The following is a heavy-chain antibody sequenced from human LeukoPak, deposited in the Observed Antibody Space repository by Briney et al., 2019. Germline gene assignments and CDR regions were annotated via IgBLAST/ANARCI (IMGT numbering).Heavy chain of an antibody. D-gene: IGHD5-18*01. CDR3: TTGIQLWQGTLG. V-gene: IGHV3-15*01. CDR1: GFIFSNAW. J-gene: IGHJ4*02. Sequence: PGGSLRLSCAASGFIFSNAWMNWVRQAPGKGLEWVGRIKSKTHGGTTDYAAPVKGRFTISRDDSENTLYLQMNSLKTEDTALYYCTTGIQLWQGTLGWGQGTLVTVSS. CDR2: IKSKTHGGTT.